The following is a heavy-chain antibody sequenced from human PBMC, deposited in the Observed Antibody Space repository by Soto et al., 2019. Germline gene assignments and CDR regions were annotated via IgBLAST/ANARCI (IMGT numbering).Heavy chain of an antibody. CDR3: ARGAPGGCSSTSCYVTGYYYYYYMDV. D-gene: IGHD2-2*01. V-gene: IGHV3-21*01. Sequence: GSLRLSCAASGFTFSSYSMNWVRQAPGKGLEWVSSISSSSSYIYYADSVKGRFTISRDNAKNSLYLQMNSLRAEDTAVYYCARGAPGGCSSTSCYVTGYYYYYYMDVWGKGTTVTVSS. J-gene: IGHJ6*03. CDR2: ISSSSSYI. CDR1: GFTFSSYS.